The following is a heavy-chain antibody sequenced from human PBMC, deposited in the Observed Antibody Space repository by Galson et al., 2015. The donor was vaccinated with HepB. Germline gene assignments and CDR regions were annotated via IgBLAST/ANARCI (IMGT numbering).Heavy chain of an antibody. D-gene: IGHD3-22*01. J-gene: IGHJ4*02. CDR3: AILVVTGEYFDY. CDR1: GFTFSSYA. Sequence: SLRLSCAASGFTFSSYAMHWVRQAPGKGLEWVAVISYDGSNKYYADSVKGRFTISRDNSKNTLYLQMNSLRAEDTAVYYCAILVVTGEYFDYWGQGTLVTVSS. CDR2: ISYDGSNK. V-gene: IGHV3-30-3*01.